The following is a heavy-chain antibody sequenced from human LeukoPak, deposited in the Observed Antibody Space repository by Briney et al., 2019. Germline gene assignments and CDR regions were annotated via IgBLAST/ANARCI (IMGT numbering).Heavy chain of an antibody. CDR3: ARERTLTSCYDY. D-gene: IGHD2-15*01. J-gene: IGHJ4*02. V-gene: IGHV1-2*02. CDR2: INPSSGGT. CDR1: GYTFTGYY. Sequence: ASVTVSCKASGYTFTGYYMHWVRQAPGQGLEWMGWINPSSGGTYYAQKFQGRVTMTRDTSISTAYMELSRLRSDDTAVYYCARERTLTSCYDYWGQGTLVTVSS.